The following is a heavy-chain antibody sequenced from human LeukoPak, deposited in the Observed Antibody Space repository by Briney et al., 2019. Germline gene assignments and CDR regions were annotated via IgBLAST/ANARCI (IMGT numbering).Heavy chain of an antibody. J-gene: IGHJ4*02. V-gene: IGHV3-9*01. CDR2: ISWNSGSI. D-gene: IGHD1-14*01. Sequence: GGSLRLSCAASGFTFDDYAMHWVRQAPGKGLEWVSGISWNSGSIGYADSVKGRFTISRDNAKNSLYLQMNSLRAEDTAVYYCARDSTDRLFDYWGQGTLVTVSS. CDR1: GFTFDDYA. CDR3: ARDSTDRLFDY.